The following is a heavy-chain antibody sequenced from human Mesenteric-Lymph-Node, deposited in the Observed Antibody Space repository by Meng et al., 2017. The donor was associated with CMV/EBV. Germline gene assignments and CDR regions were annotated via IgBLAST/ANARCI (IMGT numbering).Heavy chain of an antibody. CDR3: ARGKSYYYGSGGFDP. J-gene: IGHJ5*02. D-gene: IGHD3-10*01. CDR2: ISSSSSYI. CDR1: GFTFSSYS. V-gene: IGHV3-21*01. Sequence: GGSLRLSCAASGFTFSSYSMNWVRQAPGKGLEWVSSISSSSSYIYYADSVKGRFTISRDNAKNSLYLQMNSLRAEDTAVYYCARGKSYYYGSGGFDPWGQGTLVTVSS.